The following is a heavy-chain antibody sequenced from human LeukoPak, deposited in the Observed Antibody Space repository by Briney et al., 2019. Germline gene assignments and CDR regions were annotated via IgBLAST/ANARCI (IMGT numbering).Heavy chain of an antibody. CDR2: IYSGGST. CDR1: GGSISSGGYY. Sequence: ETLSLTCTVSGGSISSGGYYWSWVRQAPGTGLEWVSVIYSGGSTYYADSVKGRFTISRDNSKNTLYLQMNSLRAEDTAVYYCARDWYSSSSPNYYYGMDVWGQGTTVTVSS. J-gene: IGHJ6*02. CDR3: ARDWYSSSSPNYYYGMDV. D-gene: IGHD6-6*01. V-gene: IGHV3-53*01.